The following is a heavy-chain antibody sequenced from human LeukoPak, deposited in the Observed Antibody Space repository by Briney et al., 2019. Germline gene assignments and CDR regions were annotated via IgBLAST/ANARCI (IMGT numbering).Heavy chain of an antibody. J-gene: IGHJ5*02. CDR3: ARGGSSWYNWFDP. CDR2: IYYSGST. CDR1: GGSISSYY. D-gene: IGHD6-13*01. Sequence: SETLSLTCTVSGGSISSYYWSWIRQPPGEGLEWIGYIYYSGSTNYNPSLKSRVTISVDTSKNQFSLKLSSVTAADTAVYYCARGGSSWYNWFDPWGQGTLVTVSS. V-gene: IGHV4-59*01.